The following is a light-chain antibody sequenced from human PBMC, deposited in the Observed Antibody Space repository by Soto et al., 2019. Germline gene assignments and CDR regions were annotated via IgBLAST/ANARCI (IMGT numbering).Light chain of an antibody. J-gene: IGKJ1*01. CDR3: QQYNDNWT. CDR2: KAS. Sequence: DIQMTQSPSTLSASVGDRVTITCRASQSISSWLAWYQQKPGKAPKLLIYKASTLQSGVPSRFSGCGSGTEFTLAISSLQPDDSATYYCQQYNDNWTFGQGTKV. V-gene: IGKV1-5*03. CDR1: QSISSW.